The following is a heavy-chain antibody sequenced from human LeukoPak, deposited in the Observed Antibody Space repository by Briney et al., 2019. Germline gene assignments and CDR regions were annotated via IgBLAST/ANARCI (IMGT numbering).Heavy chain of an antibody. D-gene: IGHD4-17*01. J-gene: IGHJ4*02. CDR2: MNPNSGNT. Sequence: ASVKVSCKASGYTFTRYDINWVRQATGQGLEWMGWMNPNSGNTGYAQKFQGRVTMTRNTSISTAYMELSSLRSEDTAVYNCARGGSLRRTVTTLGYWGQGTLVTVSS. CDR3: ARGGSLRRTVTTLGY. V-gene: IGHV1-8*01. CDR1: GYTFTRYD.